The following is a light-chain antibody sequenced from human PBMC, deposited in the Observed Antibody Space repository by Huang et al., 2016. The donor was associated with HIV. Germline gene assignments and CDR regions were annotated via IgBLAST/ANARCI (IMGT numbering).Light chain of an antibody. Sequence: DIQMTQSPSSLSASVGDTVTITCHASQSIGNQVHWYQQKPGKAPNLLIYKASNFQSGVPSRFSGSGSGTDCTLTSRGLQPEDFAVYYCQQSYSAWWTFGQGTKVEI. V-gene: IGKV1-39*01. CDR3: QQSYSAWWT. CDR2: KAS. CDR1: QSIGNQ. J-gene: IGKJ1*01.